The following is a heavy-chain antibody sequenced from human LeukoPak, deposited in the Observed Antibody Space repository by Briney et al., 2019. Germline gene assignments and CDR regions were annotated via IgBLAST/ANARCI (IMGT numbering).Heavy chain of an antibody. CDR2: ISGDGEST. CDR1: GASVSGNY. CDR3: AKDRDGSSTGCYVFAN. D-gene: IGHD2-2*01. V-gene: IGHV3-23*01. Sequence: PGGTLTLTCTVSGASVSGNYWSWIRQPPGKGLEWVSVISGDGESTYYADSVRDRFTISRDNSKNTMYLQMNNLRAEDTAIYYCAKDRDGSSTGCYVFANWGQGTLVTVSS. J-gene: IGHJ4*02.